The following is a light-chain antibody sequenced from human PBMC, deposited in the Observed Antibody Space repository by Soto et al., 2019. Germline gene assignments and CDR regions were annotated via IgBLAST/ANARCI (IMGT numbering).Light chain of an antibody. J-gene: IGLJ3*02. CDR3: QSYDSSLSGWV. CDR2: GNS. V-gene: IGLV1-40*01. CDR1: SSNIGAGYD. Sequence: QSVLTQPPSVSGAPGQRVTISCTGSSSNIGAGYDVHWYQQLPGTAPKLLIYGNSNRPSGVPDGFSGSKSGTSASLAITGLQAEDEADYYCQSYDSSLSGWVFGGGTKLPVL.